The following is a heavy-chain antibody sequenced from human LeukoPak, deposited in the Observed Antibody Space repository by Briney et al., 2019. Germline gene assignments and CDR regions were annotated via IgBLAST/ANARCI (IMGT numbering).Heavy chain of an antibody. CDR2: IYYSGST. CDR1: GGSISSYY. CDR3: ARDPDYYDSSGYYDY. J-gene: IGHJ4*02. D-gene: IGHD3-22*01. Sequence: SETLSLTCTVSGGSISSYYWSWIRQPPGKGLEWIGYIYYSGSTNYNPSLKSRVTISVDTSKNQFSLKLSSVTAADTAVYYCARDPDYYDSSGYYDYWGQGTLVTVSS. V-gene: IGHV4-59*01.